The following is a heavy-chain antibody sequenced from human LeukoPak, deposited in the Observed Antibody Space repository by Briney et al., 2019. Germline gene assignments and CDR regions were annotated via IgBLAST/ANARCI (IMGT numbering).Heavy chain of an antibody. CDR3: ARDRDSGWYYYYYIDV. CDR2: INWNGGST. CDR1: GFTFDHYG. Sequence: PGGSLRLSCAASGFTFDHYGMSWVRQAPGKGLEWVSDINWNGGSTGYADSVKGRFTISRDNAKNSLYLQMNSLRAEDTALYYCARDRDSGWYYYYYIDVWGKGTTVTVSS. J-gene: IGHJ6*03. V-gene: IGHV3-20*04. D-gene: IGHD6-19*01.